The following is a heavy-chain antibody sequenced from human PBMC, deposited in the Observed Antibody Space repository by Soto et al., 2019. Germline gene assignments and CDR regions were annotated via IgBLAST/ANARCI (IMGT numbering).Heavy chain of an antibody. CDR2: INHSGTT. J-gene: IGHJ5*02. D-gene: IGHD3-10*01. Sequence: QVQLQQWGAGLLKPSETLSLTCAVYGGSFSGYYWRWIRQPPGKGLEWIGEINHSGTTNYTPSLKSRVTTSIDTSRNQFSLRLSSVTAADTAVYYCARGRSYYGAGSLNWFDPWGQGTLVTVSS. CDR3: ARGRSYYGAGSLNWFDP. CDR1: GGSFSGYY. V-gene: IGHV4-34*01.